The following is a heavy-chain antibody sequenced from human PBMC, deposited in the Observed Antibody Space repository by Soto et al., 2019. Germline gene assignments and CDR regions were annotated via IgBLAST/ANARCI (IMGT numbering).Heavy chain of an antibody. V-gene: IGHV2-5*02. CDR3: ARFRPPVTSYDY. CDR1: GFSLSISGVG. CDR2: IYWDDDK. D-gene: IGHD4-17*01. J-gene: IGHJ4*02. Sequence: QITLKESGPTLVRPTQTLTLTCTFSGFSLSISGVGVAWIRQPPGEALECLALIYWDDDKHFSPSLKNRLSITKDTSKNEVVLTMTNMDPVDTATYYCARFRPPVTSYDYWGQGIQVTVSS.